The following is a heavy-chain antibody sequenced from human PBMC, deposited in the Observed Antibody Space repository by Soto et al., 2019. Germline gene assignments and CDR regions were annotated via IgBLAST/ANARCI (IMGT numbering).Heavy chain of an antibody. CDR1: GGTFSSYA. CDR2: IIPIFGTA. CDR3: ARPLDLSKRHNCFDT. V-gene: IGHV1-69*13. Sequence: SVKVSCKASGGTFSSYAISWVRQAPGQGLEWMGGIIPIFGTANYAQKFQGRVTITADESTSTAYMELSSLRSEDTAVYYCARPLDLSKRHNCFDTWGQGTLVTVSS. J-gene: IGHJ5*02.